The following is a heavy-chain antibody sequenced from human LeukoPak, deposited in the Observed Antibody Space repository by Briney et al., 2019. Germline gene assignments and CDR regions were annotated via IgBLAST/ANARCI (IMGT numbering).Heavy chain of an antibody. CDR1: GSTFSSYW. Sequence: PGGSLRLSCAASGSTFSSYWMHWVRQAPGKGLVWVSRINSDGSSTSYADSVKGRFTISRDNAKDTLYLQMNSLRAEDTAVYYCARGFWGSSGWYYWGQGTLVTVSS. V-gene: IGHV3-74*01. J-gene: IGHJ4*02. CDR2: INSDGSST. CDR3: ARGFWGSSGWYY. D-gene: IGHD6-19*01.